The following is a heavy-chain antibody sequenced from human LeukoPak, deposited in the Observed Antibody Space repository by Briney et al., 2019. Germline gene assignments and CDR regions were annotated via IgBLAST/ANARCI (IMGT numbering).Heavy chain of an antibody. CDR2: MYYGGST. Sequence: SETLSFTCTVSGGPLTTTYWSWIRQPPGKGLEWIGNMYYGGSTNYNPSLKSRIIISIDTSKSQFSLRLSSVTAADAAVYYCARFTVDGYVDAFDIWGQGTMVTVSS. J-gene: IGHJ3*02. CDR1: GGPLTTTY. D-gene: IGHD2-2*03. V-gene: IGHV4-59*01. CDR3: ARFTVDGYVDAFDI.